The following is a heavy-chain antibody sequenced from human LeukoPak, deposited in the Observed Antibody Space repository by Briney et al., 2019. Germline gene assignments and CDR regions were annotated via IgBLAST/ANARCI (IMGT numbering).Heavy chain of an antibody. CDR2: INHSGST. Sequence: NSSETLSLTCTVYGGSFSGDYWSWIRQPPGKGLEWIGEINHSGSTNYNPSLKSRVTISVDASKNQFSLKLSSVTAADTAVYYCARRQIRFRAFDIWGQGTMVTVSS. CDR1: GGSFSGDY. V-gene: IGHV4-34*01. J-gene: IGHJ3*02. CDR3: ARRQIRFRAFDI. D-gene: IGHD3-3*01.